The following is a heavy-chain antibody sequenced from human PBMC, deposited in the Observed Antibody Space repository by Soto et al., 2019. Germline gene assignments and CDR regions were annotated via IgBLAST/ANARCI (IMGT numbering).Heavy chain of an antibody. V-gene: IGHV2-5*02. D-gene: IGHD6-6*01. J-gene: IGHJ6*03. CDR2: IYWDDDK. Sequence: SGPTLVKPTQTLTLTCTFSGFSLSTSGVGVGWIRQPPGKALEWLALIYWDDDKRYSPSLKSRLTITKDTSKNQVVLTMTNMDPVDTATYYCAHSRLAARPLDYYYMDVWGKGTTVTVSS. CDR1: GFSLSTSGVG. CDR3: AHSRLAARPLDYYYMDV.